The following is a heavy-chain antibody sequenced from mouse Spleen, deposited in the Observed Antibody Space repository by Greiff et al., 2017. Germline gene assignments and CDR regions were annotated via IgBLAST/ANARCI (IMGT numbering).Heavy chain of an antibody. J-gene: IGHJ1*01. V-gene: IGHV2-5-1*01. D-gene: IGHD2-1*01. CDR1: GFSLTSYG. Sequence: QVQLKESGPSLVQPSQSLSITCTVSGFSLTSYGVHWVRQSPGKGLEWLGVIWRGGSTDYNAAFMSRLSITKDNSKSQVFFKMNSLQADDTAIYYCAKNPLGNHPWYFDVWGAGTTVTVSS. CDR2: IWRGGST. CDR3: AKNPLGNHPWYFDV.